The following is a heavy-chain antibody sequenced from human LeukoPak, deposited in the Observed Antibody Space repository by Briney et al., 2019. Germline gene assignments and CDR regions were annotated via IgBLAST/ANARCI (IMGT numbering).Heavy chain of an antibody. CDR1: GYSFTSYW. V-gene: IGHV5-51*01. CDR2: IYPGDSDT. Sequence: GESLKISCKGSGYSFTSYWIGWVRPMPGKGLEWMGIIYPGDSDTRYSPSFQGQVTISADKSISTAYLQWSSLKASDTAMYYCARPSFSGGSGSYAFDIWGQGTMVTVSS. CDR3: ARPSFSGGSGSYAFDI. J-gene: IGHJ3*02. D-gene: IGHD3-10*01.